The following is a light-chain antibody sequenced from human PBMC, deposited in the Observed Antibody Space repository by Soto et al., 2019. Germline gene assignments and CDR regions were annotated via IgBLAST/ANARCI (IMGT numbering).Light chain of an antibody. CDR2: LGS. J-gene: IGKJ5*01. CDR1: QSLLHSHGYNY. Sequence: EIVLTQSPFSLPVTPGEPASISCRSSQSLLHSHGYNYLDWYLQKPGQSPQLLIYLGSTRASGVPERFSGIGSGTHCTLKISRVEAEDVGVYDCMHIGQTPFTFGQGTRLEIK. V-gene: IGKV2-28*01. CDR3: MHIGQTPFT.